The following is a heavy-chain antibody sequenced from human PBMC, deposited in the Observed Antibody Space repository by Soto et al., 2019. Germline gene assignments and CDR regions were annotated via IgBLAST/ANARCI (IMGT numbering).Heavy chain of an antibody. CDR2: IIPIFGTA. D-gene: IGHD4-17*01. CDR3: ARDLHGDYVGPFVY. V-gene: IGHV1-69*12. J-gene: IGHJ4*02. Sequence: QVQLVQSGAEVKKPGSSVKVSCKASGGTFSSYAISWVRQAPGQGLEWMGGIIPIFGTANYAQKFQGRATIPADEYTSKAYMELSSLRSEDTDVYYCARDLHGDYVGPFVYWGQGTLVTVSS. CDR1: GGTFSSYA.